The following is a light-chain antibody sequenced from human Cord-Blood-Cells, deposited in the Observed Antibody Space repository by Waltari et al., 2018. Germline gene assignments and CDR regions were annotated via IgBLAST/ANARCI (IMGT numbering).Light chain of an antibody. CDR1: SSAVGSYNL. Sequence: QSALTQPASVSGSPGQSITTPCTGPSSAVGSYNLVSWYQQHPGKAPKLMIYEVSKRPSGVSNRFSGSKSGNTASLTISGLQAEDEADYYCCSYAGSSTLVFGGGTKLTVL. CDR3: CSYAGSSTLV. CDR2: EVS. V-gene: IGLV2-23*02. J-gene: IGLJ3*02.